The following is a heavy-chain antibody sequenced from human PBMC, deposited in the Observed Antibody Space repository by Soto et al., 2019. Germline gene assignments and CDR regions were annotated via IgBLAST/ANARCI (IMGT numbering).Heavy chain of an antibody. V-gene: IGHV4-31*03. Sequence: QVQLQESGPGLVKPSQTLSLTCTVSGGSISSGGYYWSWIRQHPGKGLEWIGYIYYSGSTYYNPYLRSRVTISVDTSKNQFSLKLSSVTAADTAVYYCAREVVVVAAADEKRWGMDVWGKGTTVTVSS. CDR2: IYYSGST. J-gene: IGHJ6*04. CDR1: GGSISSGGYY. CDR3: AREVVVVAAADEKRWGMDV. D-gene: IGHD2-2*01.